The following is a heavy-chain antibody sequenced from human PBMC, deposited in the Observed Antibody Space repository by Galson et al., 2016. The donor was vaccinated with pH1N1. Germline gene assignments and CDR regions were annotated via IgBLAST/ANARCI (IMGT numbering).Heavy chain of an antibody. V-gene: IGHV3-30-3*01. J-gene: IGHJ2*01. D-gene: IGHD4-17*01. CDR2: ISYVESNK. Sequence: SLRLSCAASGFTFSHYAMHWVRQAPGKGLEWVAVISYVESNKDYADSVKGRFTVSRDNSKNTLYLQMNSLRAEDTALYYCARDHVYGDYFERFFDLWGRGTLVIVSS. CDR3: ARDHVYGDYFERFFDL. CDR1: GFTFSHYA.